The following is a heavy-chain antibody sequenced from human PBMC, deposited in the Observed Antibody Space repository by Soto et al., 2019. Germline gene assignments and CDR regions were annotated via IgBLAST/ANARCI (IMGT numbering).Heavy chain of an antibody. J-gene: IGHJ4*02. CDR2: ISYSAKT. CDR1: GYSITSGFY. V-gene: IGHV4-38-2*01. CDR3: TRGAGAPWVRFDS. Sequence: SETLSLTCVVSGYSITSGFYWGWVRQSPGKGLEWIGSISYSAKTFYNPSLASRLSIAVDTSMNQFSLRPTSVTAADTALYYCTRGAGAPWVRFDSWGQGTLVTVSS. D-gene: IGHD3-22*01.